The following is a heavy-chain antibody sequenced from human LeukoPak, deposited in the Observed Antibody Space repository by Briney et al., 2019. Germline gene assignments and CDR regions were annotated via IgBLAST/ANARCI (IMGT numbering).Heavy chain of an antibody. D-gene: IGHD2-2*01. CDR3: ARDRLYCSGISCQAHWFDT. CDR1: GYTFTSYY. V-gene: IGHV1-46*03. Sequence: GASVKVSCKASGYTFTSYYIQWVRQAPGQGLEWMGIINPSSGSTTYAQKFQGRVTMTRDTSTSTVYMELSSLRSEDTAVYYCARDRLYCSGISCQAHWFDTWGQGTLVTVSS. J-gene: IGHJ5*02. CDR2: INPSSGST.